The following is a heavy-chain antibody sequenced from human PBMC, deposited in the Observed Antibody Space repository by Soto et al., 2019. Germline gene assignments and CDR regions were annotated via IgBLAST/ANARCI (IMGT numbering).Heavy chain of an antibody. CDR1: GYTFTSYG. D-gene: IGHD3-3*01. Sequence: ASVKVSCKASGYTFTSYGINWVRQAPGQGLEWMGWISAHNGNTNYIQRFQGRVTMTTDTSTSTAYMELRSLRSDDTAVYYCARDFHNFWSGYSPEYFQHWGQGTLVTVSS. J-gene: IGHJ1*01. CDR2: ISAHNGNT. V-gene: IGHV1-18*01. CDR3: ARDFHNFWSGYSPEYFQH.